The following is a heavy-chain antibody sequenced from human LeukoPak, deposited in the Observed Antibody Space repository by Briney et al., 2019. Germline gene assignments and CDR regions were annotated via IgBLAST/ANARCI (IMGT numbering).Heavy chain of an antibody. Sequence: GGALRLSCAASGFTFSNYAMSWVRQAPEKGLEWVSVVSTSGGDIYYADYVKGRFTISRDNSKNTLYLQMNSLRAEDTAIYYCAKRVSYSSSPFDYWGQGTLVTVST. J-gene: IGHJ4*02. D-gene: IGHD6-13*01. CDR2: VSTSGGDI. V-gene: IGHV3-23*01. CDR3: AKRVSYSSSPFDY. CDR1: GFTFSNYA.